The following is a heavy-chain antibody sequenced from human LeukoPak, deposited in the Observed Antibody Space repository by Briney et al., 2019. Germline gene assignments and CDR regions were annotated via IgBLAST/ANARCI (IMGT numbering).Heavy chain of an antibody. V-gene: IGHV4-4*07. CDR1: GASISSHY. Sequence: PSETLSLTCNVSGASISSHYWNWIRQPAGKGLEWIGRIYNTGSANYNPSLKSRVTMSLDTSRNQISLKLTSVTAADTAVYYCARDVFFRAHNWFDPWGQGTLVTASS. CDR3: ARDVFFRAHNWFDP. CDR2: IYNTGSA. J-gene: IGHJ5*02. D-gene: IGHD2/OR15-2a*01.